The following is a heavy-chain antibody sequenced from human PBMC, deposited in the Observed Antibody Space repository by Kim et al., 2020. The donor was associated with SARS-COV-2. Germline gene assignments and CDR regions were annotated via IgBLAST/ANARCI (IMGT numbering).Heavy chain of an antibody. Sequence: GGSLRLSCEVSGFTFRSYWMSWVRQAPGKGLEWVANIREDGTETNYADSVEGRFIISRDDAKNLLFLDMGSLRVEDTGVYICARDGVALGGNSDFWGQGTQVTVSS. V-gene: IGHV3-7*01. CDR2: IREDGTET. CDR3: ARDGVALGGNSDF. D-gene: IGHD2-8*01. J-gene: IGHJ4*02. CDR1: GFTFRSYW.